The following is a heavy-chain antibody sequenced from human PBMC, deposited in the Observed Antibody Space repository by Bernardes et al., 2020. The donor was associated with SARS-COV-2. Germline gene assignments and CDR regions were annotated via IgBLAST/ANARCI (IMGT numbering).Heavy chain of an antibody. CDR2: ISSNSVNT. Sequence: ASVKVSCKSSGYRFTDYGITWVRQVPGQGLEWKGWISSNSVNTNYAQKFQGRLTMTTDTSTGTAYMELGSLRSDDTAMYYCARDLGVIVLPPNTANFDCWGQGTLVTVSS. J-gene: IGHJ4*02. V-gene: IGHV1-18*01. CDR3: ARDLGVIVLPPNTANFDC. CDR1: GYRFTDYG. D-gene: IGHD3-10*01.